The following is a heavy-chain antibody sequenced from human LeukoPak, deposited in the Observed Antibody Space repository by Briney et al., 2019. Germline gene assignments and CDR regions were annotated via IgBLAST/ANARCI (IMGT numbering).Heavy chain of an antibody. CDR1: GFTFSSNA. CDR3: AKGLGSGWYLFEY. V-gene: IGHV3-23*01. D-gene: IGHD6-19*01. J-gene: IGHJ4*02. Sequence: GGSLRLSCAGSGFTFSSNAMSWVRQAPGKGLEWVSAISGGGSTYYADSVKDRFTISRDDSKNTLYVQMNSLRAEDTAVYYCAKGLGSGWYLFEYWGQGTLVTVSS. CDR2: ISGGGST.